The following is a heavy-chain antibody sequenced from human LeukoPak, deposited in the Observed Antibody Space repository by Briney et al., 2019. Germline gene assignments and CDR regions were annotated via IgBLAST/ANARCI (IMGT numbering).Heavy chain of an antibody. J-gene: IGHJ4*02. V-gene: IGHV1-2*06. CDR1: GYTFTGYY. CDR2: INPNSGGT. CDR3: ARDPFRSGPDFDY. Sequence: ASVKVSCKASGYTFTGYYKHWVRQAPGQGLEWMGRINPNSGGTNYAQKFQGRVTMTRDTSISTAYMELSRLRSDDTAVYYCARDPFRSGPDFDYWGQGTLVTVSS. D-gene: IGHD6-19*01.